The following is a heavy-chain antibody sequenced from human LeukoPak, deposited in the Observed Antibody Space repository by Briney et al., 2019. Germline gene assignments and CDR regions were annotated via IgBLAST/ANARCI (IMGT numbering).Heavy chain of an antibody. CDR2: INQDGSVK. Sequence: GGSLRLSCAASGFTFSDFWMSWVRQAPGKGLEWVSNINQDGSVKYYVDSVKGRFTISRDNAKNSLDLQMNSLRGEDTAVYYCAYRFCARCDGDVFGYWGQGTLVTVSA. CDR1: GFTFSDFW. J-gene: IGHJ4*02. V-gene: IGHV3-7*05. CDR3: AYRFCARCDGDVFGY. D-gene: IGHD3-16*02.